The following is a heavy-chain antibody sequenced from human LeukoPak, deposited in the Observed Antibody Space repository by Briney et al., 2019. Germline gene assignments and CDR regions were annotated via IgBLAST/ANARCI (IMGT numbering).Heavy chain of an antibody. D-gene: IGHD7-27*01. CDR1: GYTFTGYY. CDR3: ARDPSLGDY. J-gene: IGHJ4*02. CDR2: INPNTGNT. Sequence: ASVKVSCKASGYTFTGYYMHWVRQAPGQGLEWMGYINPNTGNTNYAQKFQGRVTMTGDTSISTAYMELSNLTSDDTAVFFCARDPSLGDYWGQGTLVTVSP. V-gene: IGHV1-2*02.